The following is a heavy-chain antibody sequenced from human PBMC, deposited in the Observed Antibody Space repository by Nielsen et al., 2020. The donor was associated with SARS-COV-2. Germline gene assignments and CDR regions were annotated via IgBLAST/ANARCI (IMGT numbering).Heavy chain of an antibody. Sequence: GESLKISCTAYGFTFSDKWMHWVRQDPGKGLFWVSRINTDGRIIGYADSVKGRFTISRDNAQNTLYLQMSSLRAEDTAVYYCPRSYYVNSRMDVWGQGTTVTVSS. V-gene: IGHV3-74*01. J-gene: IGHJ6*01. CDR3: PRSYYVNSRMDV. CDR2: INTDGRII. D-gene: IGHD3-10*02. CDR1: GFTFSDKW.